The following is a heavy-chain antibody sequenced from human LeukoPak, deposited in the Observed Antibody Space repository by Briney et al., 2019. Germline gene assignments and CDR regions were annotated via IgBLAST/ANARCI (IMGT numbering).Heavy chain of an antibody. CDR1: GFTFSSSA. Sequence: QPGGSLRLSCAASGFTFSSSAMSLVRQAPGKGLYWVSAISGSGTGTYYADSVKGRFTISRDNSKNTLYLQMNSLRAEDTAVYYCAKEGGTGTRFDYWGQGTLVTVSS. J-gene: IGHJ4*02. CDR3: AKEGGTGTRFDY. CDR2: ISGSGTGT. D-gene: IGHD1-7*01. V-gene: IGHV3-23*01.